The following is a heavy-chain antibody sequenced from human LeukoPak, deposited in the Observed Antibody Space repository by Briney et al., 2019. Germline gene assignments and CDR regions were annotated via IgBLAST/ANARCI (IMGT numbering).Heavy chain of an antibody. CDR2: IWFDGSKR. J-gene: IGHJ4*02. CDR3: ARDRVYYGAGKAYYFDY. D-gene: IGHD3-10*01. CDR1: GFSFNYYG. V-gene: IGHV3-33*01. Sequence: PGGSLRLSCAASGFSFNYYGMHWVRQAPGKGPEWVADIWFDGSKRYYGDSVLGRATISRDNSKNTLYLQLNSLGVEDTAVYYCARDRVYYGAGKAYYFDYWGQGTLVTVSS.